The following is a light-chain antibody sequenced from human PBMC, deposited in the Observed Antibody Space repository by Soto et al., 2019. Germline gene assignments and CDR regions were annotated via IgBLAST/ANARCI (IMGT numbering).Light chain of an antibody. CDR3: AIWDLTLSAWV. CDR2: SND. J-gene: IGLJ3*02. V-gene: IGLV1-44*01. Sequence: QSVLTQPPSASGTPGQRVTISCSGTTSNIGSNTVSWYHHLPGTAPKLLIYSNDQLTSGVPHRFSGSKSGTSASLAISGLQSEDEADYYCAIWDLTLSAWVFGGGTKVTVL. CDR1: TSNIGSNT.